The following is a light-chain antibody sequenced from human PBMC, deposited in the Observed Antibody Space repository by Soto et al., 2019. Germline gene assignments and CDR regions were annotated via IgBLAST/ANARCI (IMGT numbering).Light chain of an antibody. J-gene: IGKJ1*01. Sequence: EIVLTQSPCTLSLSPGERVTLSCRASQSLSSGYLAWYQQKFGQAPRLLIYDASRRATGIPERFSGSGSGTEFTLTINRLEPEYFAVDYCQQYGSSPTFGLGTKVDIK. V-gene: IGKV3-20*01. CDR3: QQYGSSPT. CDR2: DAS. CDR1: QSLSSGY.